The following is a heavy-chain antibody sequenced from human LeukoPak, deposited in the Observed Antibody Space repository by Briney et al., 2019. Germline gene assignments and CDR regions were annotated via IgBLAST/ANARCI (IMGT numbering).Heavy chain of an antibody. D-gene: IGHD3-10*01. CDR3: ARRDMVLRGAFAV. V-gene: IGHV3-21*01. J-gene: IGHJ3*01. Sequence: GGSLRLSCAASGFTFSSYSMNWGRQAPGQGLEWVSSISSSSSYIYYADSVKGRFTISRDNAKNSLYLQMNSLRAEDTAVYYCARRDMVLRGAFAVWGQGTMVTVSS. CDR2: ISSSSSYI. CDR1: GFTFSSYS.